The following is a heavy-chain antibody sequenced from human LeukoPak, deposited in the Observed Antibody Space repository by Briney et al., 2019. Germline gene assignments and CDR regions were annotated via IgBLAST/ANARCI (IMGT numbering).Heavy chain of an antibody. J-gene: IGHJ6*03. CDR3: ARAPSTRRIALSRYYYYYMDV. Sequence: ASVKVSCKASGYTFTSYGISWVRQAPGQGLEWMGWISAYNGNTNYAQKLQGRVTMTTDTSTSTAYMELRSLRSDDTAVYYCARAPSTRRIALSRYYYYYMDVWGKGTTVTVPS. CDR1: GYTFTSYG. CDR2: ISAYNGNT. D-gene: IGHD6-13*01. V-gene: IGHV1-18*01.